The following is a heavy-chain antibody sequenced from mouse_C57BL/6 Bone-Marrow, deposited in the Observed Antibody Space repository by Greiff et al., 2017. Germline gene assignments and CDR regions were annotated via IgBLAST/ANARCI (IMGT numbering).Heavy chain of an antibody. Sequence: QVQLQQSGPELVKPGASVKLSCKASGYTFTSYDINWVKQRPGQGLEWIGWIYPRDGSTKYNEKFKGKATLTVDTSSSTAYMELHSLTSEDSVVYFCARSAYYGSSPSWYFDVWGTGTTVTVSS. CDR2: IYPRDGST. CDR1: GYTFTSYD. D-gene: IGHD1-1*01. CDR3: ARSAYYGSSPSWYFDV. V-gene: IGHV1-85*01. J-gene: IGHJ1*03.